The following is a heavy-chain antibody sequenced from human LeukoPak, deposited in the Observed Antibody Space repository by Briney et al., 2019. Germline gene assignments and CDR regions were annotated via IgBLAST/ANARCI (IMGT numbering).Heavy chain of an antibody. J-gene: IGHJ4*02. D-gene: IGHD6-19*01. CDR2: ISYDGSNK. Sequence: GGSLRLSCAASGFTFSSYAMPWVRQAPGKGLEWVAVISYDGSNKYYADSVKGRFTISRDNSKNTLYLQMNSLRAEDTAVYYCARDPDSSGWYRWAGYFDYWGQGTLVTVSS. CDR3: ARDPDSSGWYRWAGYFDY. CDR1: GFTFSSYA. V-gene: IGHV3-30-3*01.